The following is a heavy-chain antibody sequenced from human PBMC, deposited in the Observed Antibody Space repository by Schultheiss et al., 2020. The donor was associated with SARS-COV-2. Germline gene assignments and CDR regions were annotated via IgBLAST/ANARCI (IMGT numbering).Heavy chain of an antibody. CDR1: GFTFSSYG. D-gene: IGHD3-3*01. CDR3: AREIGRIFWSGYSGMDV. V-gene: IGHV3-33*01. Sequence: GGSLRLSCAASGFTFSSYGMHWVRQAPGKGLEWVAVIWYDGSNKYYADSVKGRFTISRDNSKNTLYLQMNSLRAKDTAVYYCAREIGRIFWSGYSGMDVWGQGTTVTVSS. CDR2: IWYDGSNK. J-gene: IGHJ6*02.